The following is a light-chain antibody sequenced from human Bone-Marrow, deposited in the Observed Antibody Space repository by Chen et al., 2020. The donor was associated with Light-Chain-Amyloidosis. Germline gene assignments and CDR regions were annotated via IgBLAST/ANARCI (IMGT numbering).Light chain of an antibody. CDR3: SSYTITNTLV. V-gene: IGLV2-14*01. CDR1: SSDVGSDNH. Sequence: QSALTQPASVSGSPGQSTTISCPGTSSDVGSDNHVSWYQQHPDKAPKLMIYEVTNRPSWVPDRFSGSKSDNTASLTISGLQTEDEADYFCSSYTITNTLVFGSGTRVTVL. CDR2: EVT. J-gene: IGLJ1*01.